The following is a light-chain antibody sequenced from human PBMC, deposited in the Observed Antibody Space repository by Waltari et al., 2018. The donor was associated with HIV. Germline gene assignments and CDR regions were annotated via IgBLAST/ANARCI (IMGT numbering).Light chain of an antibody. J-gene: IGLJ3*02. V-gene: IGLV6-57*03. CDR1: SGSIASNS. CDR2: EDY. Sequence: FMLTQPHSVSESPGKTVTISCTRSSGSIASNSVQWFQQRPGNAPTTILYEDYQRPSWVPDRFSGTIVKSSNSASLTISGVKTEDEADYYCQSFDANNHWVFGGGTRLTVL. CDR3: QSFDANNHWV.